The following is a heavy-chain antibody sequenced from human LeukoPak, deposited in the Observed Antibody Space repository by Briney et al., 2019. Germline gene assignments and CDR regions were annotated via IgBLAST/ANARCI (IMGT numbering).Heavy chain of an antibody. Sequence: ASVKVSCKASGYTFTGYYMHWVRRAPGQGLEWMGWIIPNSGGTNYAQKFQGRATMTRDTSISTTYMELSRLRSDDTAVYYCTRDRGYYDSSGYSSNWFDPWGQGTLVTVSS. CDR2: IIPNSGGT. J-gene: IGHJ5*02. CDR3: TRDRGYYDSSGYSSNWFDP. D-gene: IGHD3-22*01. CDR1: GYTFTGYY. V-gene: IGHV1-2*02.